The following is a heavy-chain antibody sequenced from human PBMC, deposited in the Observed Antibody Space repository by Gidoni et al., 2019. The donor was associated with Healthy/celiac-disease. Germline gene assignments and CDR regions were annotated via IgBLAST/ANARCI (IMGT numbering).Heavy chain of an antibody. CDR3: AREMGSQWLVNDAFDI. D-gene: IGHD6-19*01. CDR1: GGYVSSGSYY. CDR2: IYCSGST. J-gene: IGHJ3*02. V-gene: IGHV4-61*01. Sequence: QVQLQESGPGLVKPSETLSLTCTVSGGYVSSGSYYWSWIRQPPGKGLEWIGYIYCSGSTNYNPSLKSRVTISVDTSKNQFSLKLSSVTAADTAVCYCAREMGSQWLVNDAFDIWGQGTMVTVSS.